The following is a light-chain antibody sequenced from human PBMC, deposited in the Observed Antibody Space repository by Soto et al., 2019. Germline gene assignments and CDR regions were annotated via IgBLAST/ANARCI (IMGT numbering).Light chain of an antibody. J-gene: IGKJ1*01. CDR1: QSISSY. Sequence: DIQMTRAPSSLSASVGDRVTVTFRASQSISSYLNWYQQKPGKAPKLLIYATSSLQSGVPSRFSGSGSGTDFTLTISSLQPEDFATYYCQHSYSTQWTFGQGTKVDIK. CDR2: ATS. V-gene: IGKV1-39*01. CDR3: QHSYSTQWT.